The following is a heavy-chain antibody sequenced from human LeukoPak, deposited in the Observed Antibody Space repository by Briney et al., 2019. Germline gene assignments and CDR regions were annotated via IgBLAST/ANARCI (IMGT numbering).Heavy chain of an antibody. J-gene: IGHJ4*02. V-gene: IGHV3-15*01. CDR2: IKSKTDGGTI. Sequence: PGGSLRLSCAASGFTFNNAWMSWVRQAPGKGLECVGRIKSKTDGGTIDYAESVKGRFTISRDDSKNTLYLQLNSLKTEDTAVYYCTLRDRYFDYWGQGTLVTVSS. CDR3: TLRDRYFDY. CDR1: GFTFNNAW.